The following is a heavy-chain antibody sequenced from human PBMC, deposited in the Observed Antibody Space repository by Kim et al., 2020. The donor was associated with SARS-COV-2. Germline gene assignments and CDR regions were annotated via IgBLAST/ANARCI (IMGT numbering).Heavy chain of an antibody. CDR3: AKFLPGKQQLVVYEGDYYYGMDV. CDR2: IWYDGSNK. D-gene: IGHD6-13*01. V-gene: IGHV3-33*06. J-gene: IGHJ6*02. CDR1: GFTFSSYG. Sequence: GGSLRLSCAASGFTFSSYGMHWVRQAPGKGLEWVAVIWYDGSNKYYADSVKGRFTISRDNSKNTLYLQMNSLRAEDTAVYYCAKFLPGKQQLVVYEGDYYYGMDVWGQGTTVTVSS.